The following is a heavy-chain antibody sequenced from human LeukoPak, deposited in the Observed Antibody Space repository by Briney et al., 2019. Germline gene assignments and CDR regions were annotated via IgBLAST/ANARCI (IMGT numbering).Heavy chain of an antibody. CDR1: GGSISSYF. Sequence: PSETLSLTCTVSGGSISSYFWSWIRQPPGKGLEWMGYIYYSGSTNYSPSLKGRVTISVDTSKNQFSLKVSSVTAADTAVYYCARVDYDSSGYYTYFDYWGQGTLVTVSS. CDR3: ARVDYDSSGYYTYFDY. CDR2: IYYSGST. D-gene: IGHD3-22*01. J-gene: IGHJ4*02. V-gene: IGHV4-59*01.